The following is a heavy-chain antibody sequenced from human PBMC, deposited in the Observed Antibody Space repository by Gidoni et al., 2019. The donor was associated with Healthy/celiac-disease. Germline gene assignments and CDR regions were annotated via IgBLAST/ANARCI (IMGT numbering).Heavy chain of an antibody. CDR3: ARDYYDSSGYADY. Sequence: QVQLVESGGGVVQPGGSLRLCCAASGFTFSSYAMHWVRQAPGKGLEWVAVISYDGSNKYYADSVKGRFTISRDNSKNTLYLQMNSLRAEDTAVYYCARDYYDSSGYADYWGQGTLVTVSS. V-gene: IGHV3-30-3*01. CDR2: ISYDGSNK. D-gene: IGHD3-22*01. J-gene: IGHJ4*02. CDR1: GFTFSSYA.